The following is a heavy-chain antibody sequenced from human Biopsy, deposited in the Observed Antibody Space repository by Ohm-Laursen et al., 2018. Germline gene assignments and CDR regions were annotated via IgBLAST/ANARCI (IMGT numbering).Heavy chain of an antibody. D-gene: IGHD3-10*01. CDR3: ARQEFATSPLDY. J-gene: IGHJ4*02. CDR2: IYYSGTT. CDR1: GGSISSYY. Sequence: PSETLSLTWTVSGGSISSYYWNWIRQPPGKGLEWIGYIYYSGTTDYSPSLKSRVTISADRSKNQFSLKLTSVTAADTAMYYCARQEFATSPLDYWGQGSLVTVSS. V-gene: IGHV4-59*08.